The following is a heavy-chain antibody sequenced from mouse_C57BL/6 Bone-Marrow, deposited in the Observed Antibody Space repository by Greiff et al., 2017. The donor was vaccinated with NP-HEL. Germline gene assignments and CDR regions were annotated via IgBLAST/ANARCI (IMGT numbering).Heavy chain of an antibody. V-gene: IGHV1-76*01. J-gene: IGHJ2*01. CDR1: GYTFTDYY. D-gene: IGHD2-2*01. CDR3: AVGAYGNDGGGKDY. CDR2: IYPGSGNT. Sequence: QVQLQQSGAELVRPGASVKLSCKASGYTFTDYYINWVKQRPGQGLEWIARIYPGSGNTYYNEKFKGKATLTAEKSSSTAYMQLSSLTSEDSAVYFCAVGAYGNDGGGKDYWGQGTTLTVSS.